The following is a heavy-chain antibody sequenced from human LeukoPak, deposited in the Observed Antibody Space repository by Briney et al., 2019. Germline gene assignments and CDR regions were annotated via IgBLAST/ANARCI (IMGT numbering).Heavy chain of an antibody. Sequence: GGSLRLSCAVSGFTFSTYGMSWVRQAPGKGLEWVSGISISGGRTHFADSVKGRFTISRDNSKNTLYLQMNSLRAEDTAIYFCAKDRLVYSGHDYMYYYYGMDVWGQGTTVTVSS. V-gene: IGHV3-23*01. J-gene: IGHJ6*02. CDR2: ISISGGRT. D-gene: IGHD5-12*01. CDR1: GFTFSTYG. CDR3: AKDRLVYSGHDYMYYYYGMDV.